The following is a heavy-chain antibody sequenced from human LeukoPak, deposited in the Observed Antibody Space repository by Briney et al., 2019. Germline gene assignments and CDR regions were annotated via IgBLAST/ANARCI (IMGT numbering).Heavy chain of an antibody. CDR2: IRYEGSNK. J-gene: IGHJ4*02. CDR1: GFTFSSYV. V-gene: IGHV3-30*02. D-gene: IGHD1-14*01. Sequence: VGSLRLSCAASGFTFSSYVMHWVRQGPGKGLEWGAFIRYEGSNKYYADTGKGRFTISTDNSKNTLSLQMNSMRAEDTAVFYCTRLSAMLRGPEPIYYFDSWGAGTLVTVSS. CDR3: TRLSAMLRGPEPIYYFDS.